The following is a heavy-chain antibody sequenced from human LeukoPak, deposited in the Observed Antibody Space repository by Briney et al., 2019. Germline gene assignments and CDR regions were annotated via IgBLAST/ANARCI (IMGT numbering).Heavy chain of an antibody. V-gene: IGHV1-18*01. Sequence: ASVKVSCKASGYTFTSYGISWVRQSPGQGLEWMGWISAYNGNTNYAQKLQGRVTMTTDTSTSTAYMELRSLRSDDTAVYYCARDGTPYCGGDCYSGIDYWGQGTLVTVSS. CDR3: ARDGTPYCGGDCYSGIDY. CDR1: GYTFTSYG. D-gene: IGHD2-21*01. J-gene: IGHJ4*02. CDR2: ISAYNGNT.